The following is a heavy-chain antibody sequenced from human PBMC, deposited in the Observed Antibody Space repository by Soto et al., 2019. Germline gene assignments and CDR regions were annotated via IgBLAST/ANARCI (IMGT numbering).Heavy chain of an antibody. CDR1: GFTFSSYA. CDR2: ISYDGSNK. D-gene: IGHD4-17*01. CDR3: ARDAPTTVTYYFDY. J-gene: IGHJ4*02. V-gene: IGHV3-30-3*01. Sequence: PGGSLRLSCAASGFTFSSYAMHWVRQAPGKGLEWVAVISYDGSNKYYADSVKGRFTISRDNSKNTLYLQMNSLRAEDTAVYYCARDAPTTVTYYFDYWGQGTLVTVSS.